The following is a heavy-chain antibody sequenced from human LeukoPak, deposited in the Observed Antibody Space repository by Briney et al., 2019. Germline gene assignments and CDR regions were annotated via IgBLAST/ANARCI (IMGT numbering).Heavy chain of an antibody. J-gene: IGHJ4*02. CDR3: AREGNYGDLYFDY. V-gene: IGHV4-59*01. CDR2: TYYSGST. CDR1: GGSISSYY. D-gene: IGHD4-17*01. Sequence: SETLSLTCTVSGGSISSYYWSWIRQPPGKGLEWIGYTYYSGSTNYNPSLKSRVTISVDTSKNQFSLKLSSVTAADTAVYYCAREGNYGDLYFDYWGQGTLVTVSS.